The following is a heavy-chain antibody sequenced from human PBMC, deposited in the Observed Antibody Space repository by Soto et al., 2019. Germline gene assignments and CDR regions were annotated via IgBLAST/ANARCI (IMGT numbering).Heavy chain of an antibody. CDR2: ISSSSSYI. CDR3: ARASSAVTTGEQ. D-gene: IGHD4-17*01. V-gene: IGHV3-21*01. Sequence: EVQLVESGGGLVKPGGSLRLSCAASGFTFSSYSMNWVRQAPGKGLEWVSSISSSSSYIYYADSVKGRFTISSVNAKNSLYLQTNAVRAEDRAVYYCARASSAVTTGEQWGQGTLVTVSS. CDR1: GFTFSSYS. J-gene: IGHJ4*02.